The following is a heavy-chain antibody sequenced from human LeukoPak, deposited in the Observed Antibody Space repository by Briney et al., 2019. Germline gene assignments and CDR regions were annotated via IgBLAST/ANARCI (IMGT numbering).Heavy chain of an antibody. D-gene: IGHD6-25*01. CDR3: ARDLWSQRFDY. V-gene: IGHV3-7*03. CDR1: GFPFSSYW. Sequence: GGSLRLSCVASGFPFSSYWMTWVRQAPGKGLEWVANIKQDGSKKSYVDSVKGRFTISRDNAKNSLYLQMNSLRAEDTAVYYCARDLWSQRFDYWGQGTLVTVSS. CDR2: IKQDGSKK. J-gene: IGHJ4*02.